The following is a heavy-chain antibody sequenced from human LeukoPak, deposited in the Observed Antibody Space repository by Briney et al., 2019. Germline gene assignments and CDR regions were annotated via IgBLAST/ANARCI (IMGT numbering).Heavy chain of an antibody. D-gene: IGHD3-16*01. J-gene: IGHJ4*02. CDR3: ARDELGGGYFDY. V-gene: IGHV4-34*01. CDR2: INHSGST. Sequence: SETLSLTCAVYGGSFSGYYWSWIRQPPGKGLEWIGEINHSGSTNYNPSLKGRVTISVDTSKNQFSLKLSSVTAADTAVYYCARDELGGGYFDYWGQGTLVTVSS. CDR1: GGSFSGYY.